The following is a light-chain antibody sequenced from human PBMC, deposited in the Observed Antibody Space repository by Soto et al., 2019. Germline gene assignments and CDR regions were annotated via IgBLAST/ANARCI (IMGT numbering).Light chain of an antibody. CDR3: QSYDSSLFYV. V-gene: IGLV1-40*01. CDR2: GNS. CDR1: SSNIGAGYD. Sequence: LTQPPSVSGAPGQRVTISCTGSSSNIGAGYDVHWYQQLPGTAPKLLIYGNSNRPSGVPDRFSGSKSGTSASLAITGLQAEDEADYYCQSYDSSLFYVFGTGTKVTVL. J-gene: IGLJ1*01.